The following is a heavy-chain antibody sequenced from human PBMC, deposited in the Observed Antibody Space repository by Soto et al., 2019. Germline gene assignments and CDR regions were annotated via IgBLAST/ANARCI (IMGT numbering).Heavy chain of an antibody. J-gene: IGHJ6*02. CDR3: ARVAITLIRGLKVDFYSMDV. CDR1: GYTFDNYG. Sequence: ASVKVSCKASGYTFDNYGITWVRQAPGQGLEWLGWISVYNGNKNYAKKVQGRVSMTADTSTSTAHMELRSLQSDDTAVYFCARVAITLIRGLKVDFYSMDVWGQGTTVTVSS. V-gene: IGHV1-18*01. CDR2: ISVYNGNK. D-gene: IGHD3-10*01.